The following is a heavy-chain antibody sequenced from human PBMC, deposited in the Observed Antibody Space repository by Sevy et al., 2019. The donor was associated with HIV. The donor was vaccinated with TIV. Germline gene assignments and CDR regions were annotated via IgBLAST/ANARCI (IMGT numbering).Heavy chain of an antibody. D-gene: IGHD3-10*01. Sequence: GGSLRLSCTVSGFIFSNFAMHWVRQAPGKGLEWVAVTSYDGSHKYYSDSVKGRFTISRENSKNTMYLKMNRLRAEDTVVYYCARDIERLMVRGVMGYWGQEPWSPSPQ. CDR3: ARDIERLMVRGVMGY. CDR2: TSYDGSHK. CDR1: GFIFSNFA. J-gene: IGHJ4*01. V-gene: IGHV3-30*04.